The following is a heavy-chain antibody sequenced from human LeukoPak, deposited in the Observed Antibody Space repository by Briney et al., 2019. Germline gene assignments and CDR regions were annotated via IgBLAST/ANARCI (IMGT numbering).Heavy chain of an antibody. V-gene: IGHV4-30-4*01. D-gene: IGHD4-17*01. CDR1: GDSISSGDYS. Sequence: SETLSLTCTVSGDSISSGDYSWSWIRQPPGKGLEWIGYIYYSGNTYYNPSLKRRVTISVDTSKNHFSLTLSSVTAADTAVYYCARGSTVTYHFDIWGQGTMVTVSS. J-gene: IGHJ3*02. CDR2: IYYSGNT. CDR3: ARGSTVTYHFDI.